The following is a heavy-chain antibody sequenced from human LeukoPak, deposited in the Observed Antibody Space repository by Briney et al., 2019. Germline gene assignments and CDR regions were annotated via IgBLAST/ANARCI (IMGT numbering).Heavy chain of an antibody. V-gene: IGHV3-7*05. J-gene: IGHJ4*02. CDR2: IKKDGSEK. CDR1: GFTFSTYW. Sequence: GGSLRLSCAASGFTFSTYWMTWVRQAPGKGLEWVANIKKDGSEKYFVDSVRGRFTISRDNAKNSLYLQMNSLRAEDTAVYYCAREMGWNYGDYWGQGTLVTVSS. CDR3: AREMGWNYGDY. D-gene: IGHD1-7*01.